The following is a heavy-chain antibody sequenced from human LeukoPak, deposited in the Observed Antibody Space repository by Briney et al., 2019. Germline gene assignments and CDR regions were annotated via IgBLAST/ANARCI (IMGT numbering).Heavy chain of an antibody. J-gene: IGHJ3*02. D-gene: IGHD2-8*01. Sequence: GGSLRLSCAASKFTFRSYAMTWVRQAPGQGLEGVSAIRGSDGRTFYAGSVKGRFTITSESAKKTLYLQMNSLRAEDTAVYYCAKDPNGDYIGAFDIWGQGIMVTVSS. CDR2: IRGSDGRT. CDR1: KFTFRSYA. V-gene: IGHV3-23*01. CDR3: AKDPNGDYIGAFDI.